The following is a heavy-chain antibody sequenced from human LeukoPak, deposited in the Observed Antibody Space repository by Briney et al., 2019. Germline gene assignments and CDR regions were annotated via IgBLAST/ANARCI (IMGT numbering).Heavy chain of an antibody. J-gene: IGHJ2*01. V-gene: IGHV4-39*01. CDR1: GGSISSSSYY. Sequence: SETLSLTCTVSGGSISSSSYYWGWVRQPPGKGLEWIGRIYYSGSTYYNPSLKSRVTISVDTSKNQFSLELSSVTAADTAVYYCARHVLSGYLNYWYFDLWGRGTLVTVSS. CDR2: IYYSGST. D-gene: IGHD3-3*01. CDR3: ARHVLSGYLNYWYFDL.